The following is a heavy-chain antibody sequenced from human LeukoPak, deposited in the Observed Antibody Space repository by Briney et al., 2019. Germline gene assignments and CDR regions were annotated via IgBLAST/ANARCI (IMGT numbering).Heavy chain of an antibody. Sequence: GWALRLSCVACGFIFSRYWLHWVRQPGGRELVWVSRIDYDGSSTNYADSVKGRFTISRDNAKNTLYLQMNSLRADDTAVYYCVRDPPEREELFDYWGQGTLVTVSS. CDR3: VRDPPEREELFDY. V-gene: IGHV3-74*01. J-gene: IGHJ4*02. CDR1: GFIFSRYW. D-gene: IGHD1-7*01. CDR2: IDYDGSST.